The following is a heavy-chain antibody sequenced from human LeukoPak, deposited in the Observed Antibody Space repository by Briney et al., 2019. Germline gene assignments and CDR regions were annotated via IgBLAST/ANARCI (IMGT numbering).Heavy chain of an antibody. V-gene: IGHV4-34*01. CDR3: ARALYYYGSGSYYPTNWFDP. D-gene: IGHD3-10*01. CDR2: INHSGST. Sequence: SETLSLTCAVYGGSFSGYYWSWIRQPPGKGLEWIGEINHSGSTNYNPSLKSRVTISVDTSKNQFSLKLSSVTAADTAVYYCARALYYYGSGSYYPTNWFDPWGQGTLVTSPQ. CDR1: GGSFSGYY. J-gene: IGHJ5*02.